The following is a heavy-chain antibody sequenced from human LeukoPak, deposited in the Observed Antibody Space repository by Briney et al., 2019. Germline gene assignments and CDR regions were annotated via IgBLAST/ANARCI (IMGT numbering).Heavy chain of an antibody. CDR2: ISYDGSNK. D-gene: IGHD2-15*01. J-gene: IGHJ4*02. CDR3: TTNRPHCSGGSCSDY. V-gene: IGHV3-30-3*01. CDR1: GFTFSNYA. Sequence: PGGSLRLSCAASGFTFSNYAIHWVRQAPGKGLEWVAFISYDGSNKHYADSVKGRFTISRDNSKNTLYLQMNSLKTEDTALYYCTTNRPHCSGGSCSDYWGQGTLVTVSS.